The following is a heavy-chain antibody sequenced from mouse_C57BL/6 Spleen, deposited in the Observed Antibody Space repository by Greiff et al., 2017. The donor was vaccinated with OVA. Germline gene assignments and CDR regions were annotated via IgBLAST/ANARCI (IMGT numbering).Heavy chain of an antibody. V-gene: IGHV1-19*01. D-gene: IGHD1-1*01. Sequence: EVQLQQSGPVLVKPGASVKMSCKASGYTFTDYYMNWVKQSHGKSLEWIGVINPYNGGTSYNQKFKGKATLTVDKSSSTAYMELNSLTSEDSAVYYCAIDGSSSGGFAYWGQGTLVTVSA. CDR1: GYTFTDYY. CDR3: AIDGSSSGGFAY. J-gene: IGHJ3*01. CDR2: INPYNGGT.